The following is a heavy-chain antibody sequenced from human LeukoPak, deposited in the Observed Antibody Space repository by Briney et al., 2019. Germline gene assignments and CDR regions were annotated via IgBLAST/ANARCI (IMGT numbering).Heavy chain of an antibody. CDR2: IFHSGST. Sequence: PSETLSLTCAVSGYSISSDYYWAWIRQPPGKGLEWIGSIFHSGSTYYNPSLKSRVTISVDTSKNQFSLKLSSVTAADTAVYYCARSSAYFTVNYYFDYWGQGTLVTVSS. CDR3: ARSSAYFTVNYYFDY. CDR1: GYSISSDYY. J-gene: IGHJ4*02. V-gene: IGHV4-38-2*01. D-gene: IGHD2-21*01.